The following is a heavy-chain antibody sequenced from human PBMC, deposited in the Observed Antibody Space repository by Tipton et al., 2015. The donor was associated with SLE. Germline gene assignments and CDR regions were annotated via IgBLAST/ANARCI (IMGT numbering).Heavy chain of an antibody. D-gene: IGHD3-10*01. CDR3: ARETMLRGLMDY. V-gene: IGHV4-38-2*02. J-gene: IGHJ4*02. CDR2: VYHTGNT. Sequence: TLSLTCSVSTYSISNGHYWAWVRQPPGKGLEWIGTVYHTGNTYYNPSLKSRVTMSVDTSKKQFSLKLSSVTAADTAVYYCARETMLRGLMDYWGQGTLVTVSS. CDR1: TYSISNGHY.